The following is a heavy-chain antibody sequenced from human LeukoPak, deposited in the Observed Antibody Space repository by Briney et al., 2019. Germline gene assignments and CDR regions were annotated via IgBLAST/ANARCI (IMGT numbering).Heavy chain of an antibody. Sequence: GASVKVSCKASGYTFTSYDINWVRQATGQGLEWMGWMNPNSGNTGYAQKFQGRVTMTRNTSISTAYMELSSLRSEDTAVYYCARGRWRRCSGGSCYSDYWGHGTLVTVSS. D-gene: IGHD2-15*01. CDR1: GYTFTSYD. V-gene: IGHV1-8*01. J-gene: IGHJ4*01. CDR3: ARGRWRRCSGGSCYSDY. CDR2: MNPNSGNT.